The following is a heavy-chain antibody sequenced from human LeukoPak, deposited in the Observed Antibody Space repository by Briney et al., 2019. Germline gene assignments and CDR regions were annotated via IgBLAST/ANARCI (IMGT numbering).Heavy chain of an antibody. D-gene: IGHD1-26*01. Sequence: SVKVSCKASGGTFSSYAISWVRQAPGQGLEWMGGIIPIFGTANYAQKFQGRVTITADESTSTAYMELSSLRSEDTAIYYCARDNSVGDNAWWFDPWGQGTLVTVSS. CDR1: GGTFSSYA. J-gene: IGHJ5*02. V-gene: IGHV1-69*13. CDR3: ARDNSVGDNAWWFDP. CDR2: IIPIFGTA.